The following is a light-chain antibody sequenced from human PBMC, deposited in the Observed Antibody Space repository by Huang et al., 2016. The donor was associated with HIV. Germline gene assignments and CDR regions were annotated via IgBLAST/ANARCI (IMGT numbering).Light chain of an antibody. CDR1: QSVSTN. Sequence: ETVMTQSPATLSLSPGERATLSCRASQSVSTNLAWYQQKPGQAPRLLLLGASTRATGIPARFSGTGSGTEFTLTISSLQSEDFAVYYCQQYNTWPPNTFGQGTKLEIK. CDR3: QQYNTWPPNT. CDR2: GAS. V-gene: IGKV3-15*01. J-gene: IGKJ2*01.